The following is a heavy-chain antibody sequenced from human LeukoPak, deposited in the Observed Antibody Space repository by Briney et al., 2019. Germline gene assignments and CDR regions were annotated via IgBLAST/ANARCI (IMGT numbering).Heavy chain of an antibody. D-gene: IGHD6-19*01. CDR1: GYTFTSYY. Sequence: ASVNVSCKASGYTFTSYYMHWVRQAPGQGLEWMGIINPSGGSTSYAQKFQGRVTMTRDTSTSTVYMELSSLRSEDTAVYYCARDTAVAGMDENPDLVYWGQGTLVTVSS. CDR3: ARDTAVAGMDENPDLVY. V-gene: IGHV1-46*01. J-gene: IGHJ4*02. CDR2: INPSGGST.